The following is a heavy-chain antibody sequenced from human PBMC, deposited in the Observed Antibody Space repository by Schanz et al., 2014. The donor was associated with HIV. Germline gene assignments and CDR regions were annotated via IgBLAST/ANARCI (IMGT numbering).Heavy chain of an antibody. V-gene: IGHV3-48*03. CDR1: GFTFSSHA. CDR2: ISGSGNTI. CDR3: ANEEVPNDY. J-gene: IGHJ4*02. Sequence: VQLVESGGGVVQPGESLRLSCAVSGFTFSSHAMTWVRQAPGKGLEWVSYISGSGNTIYYADSVKGRFTISRDNAKNSLSLQMNSLRAEDTAVYYCANEEVPNDYWGQGTLVTVSS.